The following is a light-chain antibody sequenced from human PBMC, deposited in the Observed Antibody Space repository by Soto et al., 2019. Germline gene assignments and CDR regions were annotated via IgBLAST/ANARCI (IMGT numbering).Light chain of an antibody. Sequence: QSALTQPASVSGSPGQSITISCSGTSSDIGGYNYVSWYQQHPGKAPKLMIYEVSNRPSGVSVRFSGSKSGNTASLTISGLQAEDEAAYYCSSFTSTTTLGIFGGGTKLTVL. CDR1: SSDIGGYNY. CDR2: EVS. J-gene: IGLJ2*01. V-gene: IGLV2-14*01. CDR3: SSFTSTTTLGI.